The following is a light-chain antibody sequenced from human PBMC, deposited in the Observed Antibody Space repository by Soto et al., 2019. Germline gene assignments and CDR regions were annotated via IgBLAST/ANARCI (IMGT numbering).Light chain of an antibody. CDR2: GAS. V-gene: IGKV3-15*01. Sequence: EVVMTQSPATLSVSPGERVTLSCRASQSISGHLAWYQQKRGQPPRLLIYGASTRATGIPARFSGSGSGTEFTLTINGLQSEDFAFYYCQHYNNWPPWTFGQGTTVEIK. J-gene: IGKJ1*01. CDR3: QHYNNWPPWT. CDR1: QSISGH.